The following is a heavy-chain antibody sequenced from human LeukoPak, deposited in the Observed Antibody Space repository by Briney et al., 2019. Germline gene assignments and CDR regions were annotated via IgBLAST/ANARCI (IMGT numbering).Heavy chain of an antibody. D-gene: IGHD4-11*01. CDR1: GFTFSSYA. CDR3: AKDASVTDYYYYMDV. V-gene: IGHV3-23*01. Sequence: GGSLRLSCAASGFTFSSYAMGWVRQAPGKGLEWVSAISGSGGSTYYADSVKGRFTISRDNSKNTLYLQMNSLRAEDTAVYYCAKDASVTDYYYYMDVWGKGTTVTVSS. CDR2: ISGSGGST. J-gene: IGHJ6*03.